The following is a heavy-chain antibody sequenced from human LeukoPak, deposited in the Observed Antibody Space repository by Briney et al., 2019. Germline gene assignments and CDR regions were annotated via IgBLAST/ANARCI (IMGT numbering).Heavy chain of an antibody. CDR1: GGSISSSNW. CDR2: IYHSGTT. J-gene: IGHJ3*02. Sequence: PSETLSLTCAVSGGSISSSNWWSWVRQPPGKGLEWIGEIYHSGTTNYTPSLKSRVTISVDKSKNQFSLKLSSVTAADTAVYYCARVGGITMIVVLIGDAFDIWGQGTMVTVSS. D-gene: IGHD3-22*01. V-gene: IGHV4-4*02. CDR3: ARVGGITMIVVLIGDAFDI.